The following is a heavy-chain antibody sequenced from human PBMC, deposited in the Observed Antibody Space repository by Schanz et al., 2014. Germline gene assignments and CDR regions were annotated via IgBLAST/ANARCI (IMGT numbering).Heavy chain of an antibody. CDR3: ARDRGYDFSFDP. Sequence: QLQLQESGPGLVKPSETLSLTCTVSGGSISSGIYYWGWIRQSPGKGLEWLGNINYSGSTYYNPSLKGRVTISADTSKNQFSLNLSSVTASDTAVYYCARDRGYDFSFDPWGQGTLVTVSS. CDR1: GGSISSGIYY. CDR2: INYSGST. V-gene: IGHV4-39*02. D-gene: IGHD3-3*01. J-gene: IGHJ5*02.